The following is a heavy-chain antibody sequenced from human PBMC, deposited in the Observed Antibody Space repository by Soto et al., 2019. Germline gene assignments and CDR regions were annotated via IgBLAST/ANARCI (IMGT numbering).Heavy chain of an antibody. J-gene: IGHJ4*02. CDR1: GGSFSGYY. CDR3: ARGLPRSQDASTKKSHLDD. Sequence: SETLSLTCAVYGGSFSGYYWSWIRQPPGKGLEWIGEINHSGSTNYNPSLKSRVTISVDTSKNQFSLKLSSVTAADTAVYYCARGLPRSQDASTKKSHLDDWGQGTPVTVSS. V-gene: IGHV4-34*01. CDR2: INHSGST. D-gene: IGHD1-1*01.